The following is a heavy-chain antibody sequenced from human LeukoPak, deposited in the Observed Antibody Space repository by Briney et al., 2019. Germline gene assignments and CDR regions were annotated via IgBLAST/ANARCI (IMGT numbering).Heavy chain of an antibody. J-gene: IGHJ4*02. D-gene: IGHD5-18*01. V-gene: IGHV1-69*13. Sequence: SVKVSCKASGYTFTSYDFNWVRQAPGQGLEWMGGIIPIFGTANYAQKFQGRVTITADESTSTAYMELSSLRSEDTAVYYCARAPWIQLWLPLDYWGQGTLVTVSS. CDR1: GYTFTSYD. CDR2: IIPIFGTA. CDR3: ARAPWIQLWLPLDY.